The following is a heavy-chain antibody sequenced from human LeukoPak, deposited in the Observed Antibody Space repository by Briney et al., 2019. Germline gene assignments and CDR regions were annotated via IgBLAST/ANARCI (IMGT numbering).Heavy chain of an antibody. CDR3: ARHLSIDSSSWGGAY. J-gene: IGHJ3*01. D-gene: IGHD6-13*01. Sequence: PGGSLRLSCAASGFTFSSYWMNWVRQAPGKGLEWVANIKEDGSEKYYVDSVKGRFTISRDNAKNSLYLQMNSLRAEDTAVYYCARHLSIDSSSWGGAYWGQGQWSPSLQ. CDR2: IKEDGSEK. CDR1: GFTFSSYW. V-gene: IGHV3-7*01.